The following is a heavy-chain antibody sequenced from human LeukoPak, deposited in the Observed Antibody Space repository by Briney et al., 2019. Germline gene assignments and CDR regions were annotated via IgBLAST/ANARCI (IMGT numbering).Heavy chain of an antibody. V-gene: IGHV4-30-2*01. D-gene: IGHD3-22*01. CDR3: ASFWPKTMILS. Sequence: PSETLSLTCAVSGGSISSGGYSWSWIRQPPGKGLEWIGYIYHSGSTYYNPSLKSRVTISVDRSKNQFSLKLSSVTAADTAVYYCASFWPKTMILSWGQGTLVTVSS. J-gene: IGHJ4*02. CDR1: GGSISSGGYS. CDR2: IYHSGST.